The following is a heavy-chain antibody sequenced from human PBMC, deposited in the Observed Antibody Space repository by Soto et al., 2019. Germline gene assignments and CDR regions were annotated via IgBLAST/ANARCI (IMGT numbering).Heavy chain of an antibody. V-gene: IGHV3-30*18. Sequence: PGGSLRLSCAASGFTFSSYGMHWVRQAPGKGLEWVAVISYDGSNKYYADSVKGRFTISRDNSKNTLYLQMNSLRAEDTAVYYCAKETYYYGSGSYPFDYWGQGTLVTSPQ. CDR2: ISYDGSNK. J-gene: IGHJ4*02. D-gene: IGHD3-10*01. CDR3: AKETYYYGSGSYPFDY. CDR1: GFTFSSYG.